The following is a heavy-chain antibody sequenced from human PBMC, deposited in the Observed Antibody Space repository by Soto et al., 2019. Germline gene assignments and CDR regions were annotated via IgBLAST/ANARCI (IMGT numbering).Heavy chain of an antibody. J-gene: IGHJ3*01. CDR2: IFHGGNT. V-gene: IGHV4-38-2*01. D-gene: IGHD2-15*01. CDR3: ARARWYDAFDV. CDR1: GFFISSGNY. Sequence: KTSETLSLTCAVSGFFISSGNYWGWIRKPPGKGLEWIGSIFHGGNTYYNPSLKSRVTISVDMSKNQFSLKLNSVTAADTAVYYCARARWYDAFDVWGQGTMVTVSS.